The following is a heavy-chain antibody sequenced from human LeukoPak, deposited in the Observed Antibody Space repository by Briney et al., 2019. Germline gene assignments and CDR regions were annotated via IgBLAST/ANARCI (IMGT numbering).Heavy chain of an antibody. D-gene: IGHD6-13*01. CDR1: GFTFSSYA. Sequence: GGSLRLSCAASGFTFSSYAMSWVRQAPGKGLEWVSAISGSGGSTYYADSVKGRFTVSRDNSKNTLYLQMNSLRAEDTAVYYCAKDLEIAAAGTADDYWGQGTLVTVSS. CDR2: ISGSGGST. V-gene: IGHV3-23*01. CDR3: AKDLEIAAAGTADDY. J-gene: IGHJ4*02.